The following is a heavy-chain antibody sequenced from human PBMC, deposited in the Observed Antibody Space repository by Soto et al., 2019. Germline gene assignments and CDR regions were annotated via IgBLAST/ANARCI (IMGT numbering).Heavy chain of an antibody. J-gene: IGHJ6*02. V-gene: IGHV3-30*03. CDR2: ISYDGSNK. Sequence: GGSLRLSCAASGFTFSSYGMHWVRQAPGKGLEWVAVISYDGSNKYYADSVKGRFTISRDNSKNTLYLQMNSLRAEDTDLYYCATDPGDSTYYYYGMDVWGQGTTVTVSS. CDR1: GFTFSSYG. CDR3: ATDPGDSTYYYYGMDV. D-gene: IGHD3-3*01.